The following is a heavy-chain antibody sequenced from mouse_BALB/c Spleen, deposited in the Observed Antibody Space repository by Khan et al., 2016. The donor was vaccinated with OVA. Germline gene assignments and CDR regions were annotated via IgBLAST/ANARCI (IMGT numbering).Heavy chain of an antibody. CDR3: AKFTPDYYSMDY. CDR2: IWGVGST. D-gene: IGHD1-1*01. V-gene: IGHV2-3*01. Sequence: QVQLQQSGPGLVAPSQSLSITCTVSGFSLSSYGVNWVRQPPGKGLEWLGVIWGVGSTNYHSVLISRLIISKDNSKSQVFLKLNSLQTDDTATYYCAKFTPDYYSMDYWGQGTSVTVSS. CDR1: GFSLSSYG. J-gene: IGHJ4*01.